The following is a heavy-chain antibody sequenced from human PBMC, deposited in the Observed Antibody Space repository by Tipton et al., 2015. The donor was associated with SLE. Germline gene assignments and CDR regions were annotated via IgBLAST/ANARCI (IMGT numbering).Heavy chain of an antibody. D-gene: IGHD5-24*01. J-gene: IGHJ4*02. CDR3: ARSRDGPFDF. Sequence: SLRLSCTASGFTFSNYEMNWVRQAPGKGLEWVSHIRSGGSTTYYADSVKGRFTISRDNAKNSVYLQMNYLRAEDTGVYYCARSRDGPFDFWGQGTLATVSS. CDR1: GFTFSNYE. CDR2: IRSGGSTT. V-gene: IGHV3-48*03.